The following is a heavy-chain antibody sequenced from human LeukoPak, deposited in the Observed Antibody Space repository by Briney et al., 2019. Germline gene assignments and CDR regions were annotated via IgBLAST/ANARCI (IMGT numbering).Heavy chain of an antibody. CDR1: GFSFSSYE. D-gene: IGHD3-10*01. CDR3: ARENGMVRGDHYGMDV. Sequence: TGGSLRLSCAASGFSFSSYEMNWVRQAPGKGLEWVSYISTSGLTTYYADSVKGRFTISRDNAKNSVHLQMNSLRAEDTAVYYCARENGMVRGDHYGMDVWGQGTTVTVSS. CDR2: ISTSGLTT. J-gene: IGHJ6*02. V-gene: IGHV3-48*03.